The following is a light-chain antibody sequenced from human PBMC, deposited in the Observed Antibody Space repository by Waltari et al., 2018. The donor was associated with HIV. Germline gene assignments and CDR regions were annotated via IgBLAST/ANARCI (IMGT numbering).Light chain of an antibody. CDR1: QSVSSY. V-gene: IGKV3-11*01. CDR3: QQRSNWPLT. Sequence: EIVLTQSPATLSLSPGERATLSCRASQSVSSYLAWYQQKPGQAPRLLIYDAPNRATGIPARFSGSGSGTDFTLTISSLEPEDFAVYYCQQRSNWPLTFGQGTRLEIK. J-gene: IGKJ5*01. CDR2: DAP.